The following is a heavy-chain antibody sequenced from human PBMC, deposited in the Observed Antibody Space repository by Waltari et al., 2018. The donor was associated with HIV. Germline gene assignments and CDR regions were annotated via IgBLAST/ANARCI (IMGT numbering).Heavy chain of an antibody. Sequence: EVQLLESGGGLVQPGGSLRLSCAASGFTFSSYSMSWVRQAPGKGLEWVSAISGSGGSTYHADSVKGRFTISRDNSKNTLYLQMNSLGAEDTAVYYCAKDLFLFSSSSFDYWGQGTLVTVSS. D-gene: IGHD6-6*01. CDR2: ISGSGGST. CDR1: GFTFSSYS. CDR3: AKDLFLFSSSSFDY. V-gene: IGHV3-23*01. J-gene: IGHJ4*02.